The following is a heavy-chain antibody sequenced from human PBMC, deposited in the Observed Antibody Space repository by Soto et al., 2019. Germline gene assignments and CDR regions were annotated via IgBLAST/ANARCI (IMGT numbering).Heavy chain of an antibody. CDR3: ARDSPLGYCSGGSCYSLAFDY. CDR2: INANSGGT. CDR1: GYTFTGYY. D-gene: IGHD2-15*01. Sequence: QVQLVQAGAEVKKPGASVKFSCKASGYTFTGYYMHWVRQAPGQGLEWMGGINANSGGTNYAQKIQGWVTMTRDTSISTAYMELSRLRSDDTAVYYCARDSPLGYCSGGSCYSLAFDYWGQGTLVTVSS. V-gene: IGHV1-2*04. J-gene: IGHJ4*02.